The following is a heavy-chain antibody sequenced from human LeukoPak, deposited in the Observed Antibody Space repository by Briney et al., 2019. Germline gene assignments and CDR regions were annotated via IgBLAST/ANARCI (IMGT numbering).Heavy chain of an antibody. CDR3: ASNTPRDAFDI. Sequence: WVRQMPGKGLEWMGIFYSSDSDTRYNPSFQGQVTISVDKSIRTAYLQWSSLKASDTAMYYCASNTPRDAFDIWGQGTMVTVSS. CDR2: FYSSDSDT. V-gene: IGHV5-51*01. D-gene: IGHD2-15*01. J-gene: IGHJ3*02.